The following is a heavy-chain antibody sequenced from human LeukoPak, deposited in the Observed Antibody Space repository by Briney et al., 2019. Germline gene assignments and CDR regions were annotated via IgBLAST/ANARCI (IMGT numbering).Heavy chain of an antibody. CDR3: VRDSTADVLTGYYPSYESYVMDV. V-gene: IGHV1-18*04. Sequence: ASVKVSCKASRYTFTSYGISWVRQAPGQGLEWMGWISGYNANTNYAQKFLGRVTMTTDTSTSTAHLEVRSLRPDDTAVYYCVRDSTADVLTGYYPSYESYVMDVWGKGTTVIVSS. CDR1: RYTFTSYG. CDR2: ISGYNANT. D-gene: IGHD3-9*01. J-gene: IGHJ6*04.